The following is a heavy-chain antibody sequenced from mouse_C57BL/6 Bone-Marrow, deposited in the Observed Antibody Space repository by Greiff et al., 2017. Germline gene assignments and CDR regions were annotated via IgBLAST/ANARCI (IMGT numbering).Heavy chain of an antibody. V-gene: IGHV5-16*01. J-gene: IGHJ4*01. CDR2: INYDGSST. CDR1: GFTFSDYY. CDR3: ARVRYYGSRDYYAMDY. Sequence: EVQLVESEGGLVQPGSSMKLSCTASGFTFSDYYMAWVRQVPEKGLEWVANINYDGSSTYYLDSLKSRFIISRDNAKNILYLQMSSLKSEDTATYYCARVRYYGSRDYYAMDYWDQGTSVTVSA. D-gene: IGHD1-1*01.